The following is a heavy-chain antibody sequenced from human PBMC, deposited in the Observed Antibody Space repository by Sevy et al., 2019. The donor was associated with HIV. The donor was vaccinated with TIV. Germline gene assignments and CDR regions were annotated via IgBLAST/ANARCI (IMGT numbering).Heavy chain of an antibody. CDR1: GFSFSRYA. Sequence: GGSLRLSCAASGFSFSRYAMHWIRQAPGKGLESVAVISYDKVNTYHSDSVKGRFTISRVNSKNTLYLQMNSLRPEDTTVYYCARDGGGDYFDYWGQGTLVTVSS. CDR2: ISYDKVNT. D-gene: IGHD3-16*01. J-gene: IGHJ4*02. V-gene: IGHV3-30*04. CDR3: ARDGGGDYFDY.